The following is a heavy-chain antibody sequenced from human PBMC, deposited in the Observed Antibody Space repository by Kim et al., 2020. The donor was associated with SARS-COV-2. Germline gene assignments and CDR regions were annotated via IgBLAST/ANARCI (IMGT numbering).Heavy chain of an antibody. D-gene: IGHD3-22*01. Sequence: GRFTISRDNSKNTLYLQMNSLRAEDTAVYYCASVDSSGYYIGLNYYGMDVWGQGTTVTVSS. CDR3: ASVDSSGYYIGLNYYGMDV. V-gene: IGHV3-30*01. J-gene: IGHJ6*02.